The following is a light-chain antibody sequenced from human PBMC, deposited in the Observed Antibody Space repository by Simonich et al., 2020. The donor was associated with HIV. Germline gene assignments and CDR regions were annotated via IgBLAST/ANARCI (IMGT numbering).Light chain of an antibody. CDR2: EGS. V-gene: IGLV2-14*02. CDR1: TSDVGIYNL. J-gene: IGLJ2*01. CDR3: SSYTSSSSVV. Sequence: QSALTQPASVSGSPGQSITISCTRTTSDVGIYNLVSWYQQHPGKAPKLMIYEGSKRPAGVSVRFSGSKFGNTASQTISGLQAEDEADYYCSSYTSSSSVVFGGGTKLTVL.